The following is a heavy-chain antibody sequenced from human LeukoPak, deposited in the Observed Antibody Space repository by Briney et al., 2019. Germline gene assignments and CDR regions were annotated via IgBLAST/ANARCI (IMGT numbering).Heavy chain of an antibody. CDR3: ARGRTNRPYYGGNPAHKANWFDP. CDR1: GFTFSSYG. V-gene: IGHV3-33*01. Sequence: GGSLRLSCAASGFTFSSYGMHWVRQAPGKGLERVAVIWYDGSKKYYADSVKGRLSISRDNSKNTLYLQMNSLRAGDTAVYYCARGRTNRPYYGGNPAHKANWFDPWGQGTLVTVSS. CDR2: IWYDGSKK. J-gene: IGHJ5*02. D-gene: IGHD4-23*01.